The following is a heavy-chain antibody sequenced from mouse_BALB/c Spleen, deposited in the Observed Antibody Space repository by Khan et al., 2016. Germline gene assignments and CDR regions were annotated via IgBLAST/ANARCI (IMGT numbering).Heavy chain of an antibody. Sequence: EVKLLESGGGLVQPGGSLKLSCAASGFDFSRYWMSWVRQAPGQGLEWIGEINPDSSTINYKPSLKDKFIISRDNAKNTLYLQMSKVRSEDTALYYTARGDYGYDYFDYWGQGTTLTVSS. CDR3: ARGDYGYDYFDY. D-gene: IGHD2-2*01. CDR1: GFDFSRYW. CDR2: INPDSSTI. V-gene: IGHV4-1*02. J-gene: IGHJ2*01.